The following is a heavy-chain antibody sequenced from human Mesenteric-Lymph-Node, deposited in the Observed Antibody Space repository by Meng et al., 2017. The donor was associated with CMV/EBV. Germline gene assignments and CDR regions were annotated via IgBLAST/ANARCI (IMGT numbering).Heavy chain of an antibody. CDR3: VKEVGLSGRFSAMDV. J-gene: IGHJ6*02. CDR1: GFTFDDYA. V-gene: IGHV3-9*01. Sequence: SRVASGFTFDDYAMHWARQAPGKGLEWVSGISWNSAIIEYAGSVKGRFTISRDNAQNSLYLQMHSLRVEDTALYYCVKEVGLSGRFSAMDVWGQGTTVTVSS. CDR2: ISWNSAII. D-gene: IGHD3-3*01.